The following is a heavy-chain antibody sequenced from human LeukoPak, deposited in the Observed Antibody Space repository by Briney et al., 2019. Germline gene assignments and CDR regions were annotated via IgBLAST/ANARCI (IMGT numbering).Heavy chain of an antibody. CDR3: AKAGSGCGGSCGIDY. CDR1: GFTFSSYG. CDR2: ISYDGSNK. Sequence: GGSLRLSCAASGFTFSSYGMHWVRQAPGKGLEWVAVISYDGSNKYYADSVKGRFTISRDNSKNTLYLQMNSLRAEDTAVYYCAKAGSGCGGSCGIDYWGQGTLVTVSS. J-gene: IGHJ4*02. D-gene: IGHD2-15*01. V-gene: IGHV3-30*18.